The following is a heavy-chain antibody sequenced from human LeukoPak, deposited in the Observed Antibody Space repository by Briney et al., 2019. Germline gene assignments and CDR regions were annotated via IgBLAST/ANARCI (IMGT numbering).Heavy chain of an antibody. Sequence: PGGSLRLSCAASGFTFSSYGMSWVRQAPGKGLEWVSYISSSGSTIYYADSVKGRFTISRDNAKNSLYLQMNSLRAEDTAVYYCARDGWFGELLGGDWGQGTLVTVSS. J-gene: IGHJ4*02. D-gene: IGHD3-10*01. CDR2: ISSSGSTI. V-gene: IGHV3-48*04. CDR3: ARDGWFGELLGGD. CDR1: GFTFSSYG.